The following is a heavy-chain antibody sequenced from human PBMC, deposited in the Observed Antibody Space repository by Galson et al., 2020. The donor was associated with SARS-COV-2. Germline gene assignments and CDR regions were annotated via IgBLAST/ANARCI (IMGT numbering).Heavy chain of an antibody. J-gene: IGHJ4*02. Sequence: SETLSLTCTVSGGSINSDDYFWTWIRQPPGKGLEWIGYIYYTGRTSYNPSLKSRFTMSLDTSKNQFSLKLSSVTAADTAVYFCARGVLRYFDYLDYWGQGTRLTVSS. V-gene: IGHV4-30-4*08. CDR1: GGSINSDDYF. CDR2: IYYTGRT. CDR3: ARGVLRYFDYLDY. D-gene: IGHD3-9*01.